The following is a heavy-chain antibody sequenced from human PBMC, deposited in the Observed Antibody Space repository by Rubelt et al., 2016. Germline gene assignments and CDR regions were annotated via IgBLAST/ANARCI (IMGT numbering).Heavy chain of an antibody. V-gene: IGHV4-34*01. CDR1: GGSVSSNY. CDR2: MNHGKGT. CDR3: AREVRSGEMDV. D-gene: IGHD1-26*01. J-gene: IGHJ6*02. Sequence: QVQLQQWGAGLLKPSETLSPTCDLYGGSVSSNYWSWIRQPPGQGMEWVGEMNHGKGTNYNPSLKSQIPVSLDTSKNQFYLKLRSMTAGETAMDYCAREVRSGEMDVWGQGTMVSVSS.